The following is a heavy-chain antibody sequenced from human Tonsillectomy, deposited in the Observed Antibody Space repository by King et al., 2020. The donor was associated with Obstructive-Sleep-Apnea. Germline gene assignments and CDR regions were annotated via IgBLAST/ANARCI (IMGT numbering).Heavy chain of an antibody. CDR1: GGSISSSSYY. CDR3: ARGKDDYGDSGIDY. J-gene: IGHJ4*02. CDR2: IYYSWST. Sequence: QLQESGPGLVKPSETLSLTCTVSGGSISSSSYYWGWIRQPPGKGLEWIGSIYYSWSTYYNPSLKSRVTISRDTSKKQFSLKLSSVTAADTAVYYCARGKDDYGDSGIDYWGQGTLVTVSS. V-gene: IGHV4-39*07. D-gene: IGHD4-17*01.